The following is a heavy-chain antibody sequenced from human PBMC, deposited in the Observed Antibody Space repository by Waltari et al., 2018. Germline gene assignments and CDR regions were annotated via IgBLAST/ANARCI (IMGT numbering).Heavy chain of an antibody. CDR1: GGPISRYY. CDR3: ATNSGGLDAFDI. V-gene: IGHV4-59*01. J-gene: IGHJ3*02. Sequence: QVQLQESGPGLVKPSETLSLTRTVSGGPISRYYWSWIRQPPGKGLGWIGYIYYSGSTNYNPALKSRVTISVDTPKNQFSLKLSSVTAADTAVYYCATNSGGLDAFDIWGQGTMVTVSS. D-gene: IGHD3-16*01. CDR2: IYYSGST.